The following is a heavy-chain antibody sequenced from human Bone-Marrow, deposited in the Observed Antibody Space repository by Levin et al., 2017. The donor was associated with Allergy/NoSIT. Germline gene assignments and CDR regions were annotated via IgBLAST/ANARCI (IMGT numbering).Heavy chain of an antibody. J-gene: IGHJ4*02. V-gene: IGHV3-15*01. CDR2: IRSNADGGRT. D-gene: IGHD2-2*01. CDR1: GFTVTYAW. Sequence: KPGGSLRLSCAASGFTVTYAWMSWIRQAPGKGLECVGRIRSNADGGRTEYAAPVEGRFTISRDDSKNILYLQMNSLKTEDTALYYCTTIRRIDSTTSGLDLWGQGTLVTVSS. CDR3: TTIRRIDSTTSGLDL.